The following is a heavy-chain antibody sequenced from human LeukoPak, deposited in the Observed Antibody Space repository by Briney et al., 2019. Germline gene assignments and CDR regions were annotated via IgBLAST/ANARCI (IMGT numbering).Heavy chain of an antibody. J-gene: IGHJ6*02. CDR2: IKSKTDGGTT. D-gene: IGHD4-17*01. Sequence: PGGSLRLSCVASGFPFSSYWMTWVRQAPGKGLEWVGRIKSKTDGGTTDYAAPVKGRFTISRDDSKNTLYLQMNSLKTEDTAVYYCTTALTTVTTAWVYFGMDVWGQGTTVTVSS. V-gene: IGHV3-15*01. CDR1: GFPFSSYW. CDR3: TTALTTVTTAWVYFGMDV.